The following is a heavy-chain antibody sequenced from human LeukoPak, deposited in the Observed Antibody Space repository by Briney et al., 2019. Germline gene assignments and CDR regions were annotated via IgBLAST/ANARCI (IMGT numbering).Heavy chain of an antibody. J-gene: IGHJ1*01. Sequence: GGSLRLSCAASGFTFSSYWMSWVRQVPGKGLEWVANIKQDGSEKYYVDSVKGRFTISRNNAKNSLYLQTNSLRAEDTAVYYCARDQGCSTTNCYSYFQHWGQGTLVSVSS. D-gene: IGHD2-2*01. CDR3: ARDQGCSTTNCYSYFQH. CDR1: GFTFSSYW. CDR2: IKQDGSEK. V-gene: IGHV3-7*01.